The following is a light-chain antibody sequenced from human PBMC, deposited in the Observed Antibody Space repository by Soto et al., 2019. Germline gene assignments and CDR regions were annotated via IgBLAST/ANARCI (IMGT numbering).Light chain of an antibody. V-gene: IGKV3-20*01. CDR3: QQYWT. CDR2: GAS. CDR1: QSVSSSY. J-gene: IGKJ1*01. Sequence: EIVLTQSPGTLSLSPGERATLSCRASQSVSSSYLAWYQQKPGQAPRLLIYGASSRATGIPDRFSGSGSGTDFTLTISRLEPEDFEVYYCQQYWTFGQGTKVEIK.